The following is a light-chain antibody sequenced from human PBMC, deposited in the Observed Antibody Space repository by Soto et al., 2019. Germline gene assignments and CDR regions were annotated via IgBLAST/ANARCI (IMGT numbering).Light chain of an antibody. CDR1: QSVSANS. V-gene: IGKV3-20*01. CDR3: HQYGSSPWT. CDR2: SSS. J-gene: IGKJ1*01. Sequence: EIVLTQSAGTLSLSPGERATLSCRASQSVSANSLAWYQQKPGQAPRLLIHSSSSRATGIPDRFSGSGSGTDFTLTISRLEPEDSAVYYCHQYGSSPWTFGQGTKVEI.